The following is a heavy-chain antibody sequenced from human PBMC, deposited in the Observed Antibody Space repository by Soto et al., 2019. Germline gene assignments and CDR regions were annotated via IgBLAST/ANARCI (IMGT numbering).Heavy chain of an antibody. CDR1: GYSFTSYW. CDR2: IYPGDSDT. J-gene: IGHJ5*02. D-gene: IGHD3-16*01. Sequence: GEALKISCKGSGYSFTSYWIGWMRQMPGKGLVLMGIIYPGDSDTRYSPSFQGQVTISADKSISTAYLQWSSLEASDTTMYYCARYYDYVWESYPYAPWGQGTLVTGSS. V-gene: IGHV5-51*01. CDR3: ARYYDYVWESYPYAP.